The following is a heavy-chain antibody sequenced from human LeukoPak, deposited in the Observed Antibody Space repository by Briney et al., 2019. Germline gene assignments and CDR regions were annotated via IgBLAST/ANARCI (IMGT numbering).Heavy chain of an antibody. J-gene: IGHJ4*02. CDR1: GFTFSSYS. CDR3: ARSERWLQSPPLDY. D-gene: IGHD5-24*01. Sequence: GGSLRLSCAASGFTFSSYSMNWVRQAPGKGLEWVSYISSSSTTIYYADSVKGRFTISRDNAKNSLYLQMNSLRAEDTAVYYCARSERWLQSPPLDYWGQGTLVTVSS. CDR2: ISSSSTTI. V-gene: IGHV3-48*01.